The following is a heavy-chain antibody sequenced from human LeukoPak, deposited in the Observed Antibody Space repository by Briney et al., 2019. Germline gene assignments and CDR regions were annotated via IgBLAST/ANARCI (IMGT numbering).Heavy chain of an antibody. CDR1: GGSISSYY. V-gene: IGHV4-59*01. CDR3: ARSPYGQPLDY. J-gene: IGHJ4*02. D-gene: IGHD3-10*01. CDR2: IYYSGST. Sequence: PSETLSLTCTVSGGSISSYYWSWIRQPPGKGLEWIGYIYYSGSTNYNPSLKSRVTISVDTSKNQFSLKLSSVPAADTAVYYCARSPYGQPLDYWGQGTLVTVSS.